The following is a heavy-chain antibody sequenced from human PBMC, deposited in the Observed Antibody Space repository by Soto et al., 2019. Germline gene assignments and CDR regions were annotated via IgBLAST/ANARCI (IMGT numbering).Heavy chain of an antibody. CDR2: IKQDGSEK. V-gene: IGHV3-7*01. CDR1: GVTFSGYS. J-gene: IGHJ4*02. Sequence: GGPLRLSCAASGVTFSGYSMHWVRQAPGKGLEWVANIKQDGSEKYYVDSVKGRFTISRDNAKNSLYLQMNSLRAEDTAVYYCARGLKIGWDFDYWGQGRLVNFSS. CDR3: ARGLKIGWDFDY. D-gene: IGHD6-19*01.